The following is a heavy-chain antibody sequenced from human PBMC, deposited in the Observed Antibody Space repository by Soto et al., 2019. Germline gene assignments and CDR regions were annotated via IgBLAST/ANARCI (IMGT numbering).Heavy chain of an antibody. Sequence: QVQLQQSGPGLVKPSETLSLTCTVSGGSISTYYWSWIRQPPGQGLEWIGYIYYGGSANYNPSLESRVTIPLDRSKKQVSLRLNSVTAADTAVYYCSRGRHCTDGVCSALDYWGQGTLVTVSS. J-gene: IGHJ4*02. CDR3: SRGRHCTDGVCSALDY. D-gene: IGHD2-8*01. CDR2: IYYGGSA. CDR1: GGSISTYY. V-gene: IGHV4-59*08.